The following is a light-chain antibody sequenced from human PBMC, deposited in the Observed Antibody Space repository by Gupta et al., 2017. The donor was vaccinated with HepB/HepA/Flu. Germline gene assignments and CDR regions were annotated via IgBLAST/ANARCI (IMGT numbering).Light chain of an antibody. CDR3: QRRDSTPRA. Sequence: IQMSQCPSSLSASVGDRVTITSRASQRISSYTDYHQQNPGKAPKLLIYAASRAQSRLPSRISGGGYATDITLTISMRPPEDLVNYCSQRRDSTPRAFGRGTKVDIE. CDR1: QRISSY. J-gene: IGKJ4*01. V-gene: IGKV1-39*01. CDR2: AAS.